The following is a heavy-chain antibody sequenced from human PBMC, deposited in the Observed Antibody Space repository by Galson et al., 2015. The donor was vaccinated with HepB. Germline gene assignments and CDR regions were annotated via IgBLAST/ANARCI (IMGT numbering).Heavy chain of an antibody. J-gene: IGHJ3*01. CDR3: ARARAIRPRDAFDV. CDR2: ISWNSGSI. CDR1: GFTFDDYA. V-gene: IGHV3-9*01. Sequence: SLRLSCAASGFTFDDYAMHWVRQAPGKGLEWVSGISWNSGSIGYADSVKGRFTIARDDSKNTLSLQMNSLRAEDTAVYYCARARAIRPRDAFDVWGQGTGVTVSS. D-gene: IGHD6-6*01.